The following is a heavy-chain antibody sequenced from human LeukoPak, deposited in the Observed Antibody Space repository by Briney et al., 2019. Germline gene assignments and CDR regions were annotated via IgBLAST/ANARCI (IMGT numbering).Heavy chain of an antibody. CDR3: ARNDVWSGYYNY. CDR1: GGSISGYY. D-gene: IGHD3-3*01. J-gene: IGHJ4*02. V-gene: IGHV4-59*01. Sequence: PSETLSLTCTVSGGSISGYYWSWIRQPPGKGLEWIGYIYYSGSTNYNPSLKSRATISVDTSKNQFSLKLSSVTAADTAVYYCARNDVWSGYYNYWGQGTVVTVSS. CDR2: IYYSGST.